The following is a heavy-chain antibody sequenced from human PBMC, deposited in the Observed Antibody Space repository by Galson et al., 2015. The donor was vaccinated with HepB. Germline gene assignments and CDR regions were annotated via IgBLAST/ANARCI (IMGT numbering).Heavy chain of an antibody. CDR3: ASCGYSYGYCLD. V-gene: IGHV1-69*01. CDR2: IIPIFGTA. J-gene: IGHJ4*02. CDR1: GGTFSSYA. D-gene: IGHD5-18*01. Sequence: QSGAEVKKPGESLRISCKASGGTFSSYAISWVRQAPGQGLEWMGGIIPIFGTANYAQKFQGRVTITADESTSTAYMELSSLRSEDTAVYYCASCGYSYGYCLDWGQGTLVTVSS.